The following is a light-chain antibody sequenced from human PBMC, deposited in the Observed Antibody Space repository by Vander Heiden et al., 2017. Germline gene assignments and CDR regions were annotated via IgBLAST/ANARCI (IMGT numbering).Light chain of an antibody. CDR1: QSISSY. CDR2: AAS. J-gene: IGKJ4*01. CDR3: QQSDSTRLT. V-gene: IGKV1-39*01. Sequence: DIQMTQSPSSLSASVGDRVRITCRASQSISSYLKWYQQKPGKAPKLLVYAASSLQSGVPSRFSGSRSGTDFTLTISSRQPEDFATYYCQQSDSTRLTFGGGTKVEIK.